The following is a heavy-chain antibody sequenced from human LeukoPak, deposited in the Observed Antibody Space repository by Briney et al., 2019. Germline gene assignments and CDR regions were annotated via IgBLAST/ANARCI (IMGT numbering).Heavy chain of an antibody. CDR1: GFTFSHYG. J-gene: IGHJ6*02. CDR2: IWYDGSNK. D-gene: IGHD3-10*01. Sequence: QAGGSLRLSCAASGFTFSHYGMHWVRQAPGKGLEWVAIIWYDGSNKFYVDSVRGRFTLSRDTSKNMLYLQMNSLRAEDTAVYYCGRQQWSGSSWDYYGMDVWGQGTTVTVSS. CDR3: GRQQWSGSSWDYYGMDV. V-gene: IGHV3-33*01.